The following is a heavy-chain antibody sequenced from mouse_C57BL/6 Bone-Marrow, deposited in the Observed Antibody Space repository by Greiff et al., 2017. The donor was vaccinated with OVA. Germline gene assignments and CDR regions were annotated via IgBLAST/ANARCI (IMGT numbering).Heavy chain of an antibody. Sequence: EVQGVGAEGGLVQPGSSMKLSCTASGFTFSDYYMAWVRQVPEKGLEWVANINYDGSSTYYLDSLKSRFIISRDNAKNILYLQMSSLKSEDTATYYCARDYDDGYLMDYWGQGTSVTVSS. J-gene: IGHJ4*01. CDR2: INYDGSST. D-gene: IGHD2-3*01. CDR3: ARDYDDGYLMDY. CDR1: GFTFSDYY. V-gene: IGHV5-16*01.